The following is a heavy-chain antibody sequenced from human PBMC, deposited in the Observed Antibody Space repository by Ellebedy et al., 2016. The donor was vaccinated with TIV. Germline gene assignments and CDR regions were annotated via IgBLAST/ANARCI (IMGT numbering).Heavy chain of an antibody. J-gene: IGHJ4*02. D-gene: IGHD6-19*01. CDR3: ARDRQQCLDN. Sequence: GGSLRLSCAASGFTFSTYGMHWVRQAPGKGLEWVAVTWYDGINTDYADSVKGRFTISRDNSKNTLYLQMNSLTAEDTAVYYCARDRQQCLDNWGQGTLVTVSS. CDR2: TWYDGINT. V-gene: IGHV3-33*01. CDR1: GFTFSTYG.